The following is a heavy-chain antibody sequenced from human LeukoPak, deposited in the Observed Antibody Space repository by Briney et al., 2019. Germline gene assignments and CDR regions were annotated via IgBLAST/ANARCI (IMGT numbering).Heavy chain of an antibody. CDR2: IRAYNGNT. J-gene: IGHJ4*02. V-gene: IGHV1-18*01. CDR1: GYTFTSYG. D-gene: IGHD1-7*01. CDR3: ARDQLWNYVMDY. Sequence: ASVKVSCKASGYTFTSYGISWVRQAPGQGLEWMGWIRAYNGNTNYAQKLQGRVTMTTDTSTSTAYMKLRSLRSDDTAVYYCARDQLWNYVMDYWGQGTLVTVSS.